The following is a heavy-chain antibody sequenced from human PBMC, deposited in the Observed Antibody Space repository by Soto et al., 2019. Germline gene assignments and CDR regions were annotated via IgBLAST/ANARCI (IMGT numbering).Heavy chain of an antibody. D-gene: IGHD6-13*01. V-gene: IGHV3-30*18. J-gene: IGHJ6*02. CDR3: AKIRQQLVHYYYYGMDV. Sequence: HPGGSLRLSCAASGFTFSSYGMHWVRQAPGKGLEWVAVISYDGSNKYYADSVKGRFTISRDNSKNTLYLQMNSLRAEDTAVYYCAKIRQQLVHYYYYGMDVWGQGTTVTVSS. CDR2: ISYDGSNK. CDR1: GFTFSSYG.